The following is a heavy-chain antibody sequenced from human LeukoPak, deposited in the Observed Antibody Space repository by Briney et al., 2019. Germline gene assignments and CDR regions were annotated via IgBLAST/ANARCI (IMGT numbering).Heavy chain of an antibody. J-gene: IGHJ4*02. CDR2: ISYDGSNK. Sequence: PGGSLRLSCAASGFTFSSYAMHWVRQAPGKGLEWVAVISYDGSNKYYADSVKGRFTTSRDNSKNTLYLQMNSLRAEDTAVYYCAREATGADYWGQGTLVTVSS. V-gene: IGHV3-30-3*01. CDR1: GFTFSSYA. CDR3: AREATGADY. D-gene: IGHD5-12*01.